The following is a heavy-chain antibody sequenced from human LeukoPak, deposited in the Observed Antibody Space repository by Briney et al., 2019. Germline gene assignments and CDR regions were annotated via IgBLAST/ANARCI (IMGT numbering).Heavy chain of an antibody. CDR3: ARPVMRNHPGGSSYTNAFDT. J-gene: IGHJ3*02. D-gene: IGHD2-8*02. CDR1: GGSISGLY. V-gene: IGHV4-59*08. Sequence: SETLSLTCTVSGGSISGLYWSWIRQPPGKGLEWIGFIYYSGTTTYNPSLKSRVTIAIDTSSNHFSLRVRSVTAADTAVYYCARPVMRNHPGGSSYTNAFDTWGHGTRVT. CDR2: IYYSGTT.